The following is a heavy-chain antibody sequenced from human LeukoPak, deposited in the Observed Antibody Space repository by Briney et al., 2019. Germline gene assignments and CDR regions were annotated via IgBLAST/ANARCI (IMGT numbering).Heavy chain of an antibody. V-gene: IGHV3-15*01. CDR3: TSRQKYCSSTSCPERHLDY. J-gene: IGHJ4*02. CDR2: IKRKNDGGTT. D-gene: IGHD2-2*01. CDR1: GFTFSSYA. Sequence: PGGSLRLSCAASGFTFSSYAMSWVRQAPGKGLEWVGRIKRKNDGGTTDYAAPVKGRFTISRDDSKNTLYLQMNSLKTEDTAVYYCTSRQKYCSSTSCPERHLDYWGQGTLVTVSS.